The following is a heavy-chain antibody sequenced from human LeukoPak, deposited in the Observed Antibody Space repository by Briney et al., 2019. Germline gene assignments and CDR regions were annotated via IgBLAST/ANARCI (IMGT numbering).Heavy chain of an antibody. CDR3: TTDGGY. CDR2: IKSSGDGGTT. Sequence: GGSHRLSYEASGFSFSDAWMSWVRQAPGKGLEWVGRIKSSGDGGTTDYSAPVKGRFTISRDDSRNTVFLQMNTLKTEDTAVYYCTTDGGYWGQGTLVTVSS. V-gene: IGHV3-15*01. CDR1: GFSFSDAW. D-gene: IGHD2-15*01. J-gene: IGHJ4*02.